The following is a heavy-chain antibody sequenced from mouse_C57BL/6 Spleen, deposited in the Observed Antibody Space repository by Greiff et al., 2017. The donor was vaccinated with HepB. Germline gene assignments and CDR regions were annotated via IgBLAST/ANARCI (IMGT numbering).Heavy chain of an antibody. Sequence: QVQLQQSGAELVKPGASVKLSCKASGYTFTSYWMHWVKQRPGQGLEWIGMIHPNSGSTNYNEKFKSKATLTVDKSSSTAYMQLSSLTSEDSAVYYCARWGSNAMDYWGQGTSVTVSS. CDR2: IHPNSGST. J-gene: IGHJ4*01. CDR3: ARWGSNAMDY. V-gene: IGHV1-64*01. D-gene: IGHD5-1*01. CDR1: GYTFTSYW.